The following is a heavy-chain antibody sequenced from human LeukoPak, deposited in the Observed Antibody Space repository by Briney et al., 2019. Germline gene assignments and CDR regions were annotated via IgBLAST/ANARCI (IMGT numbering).Heavy chain of an antibody. Sequence: GGSLRLSCAASGLTFSSYAMSWVRQAPGKGLEWVSAISGSGGSTYYADSVKGRFTISRDNSKNTLYLQMNSLRAEDTAVYYCAKDLHYDFWSGYYYYYYGMDVWGQGTTVTVSS. V-gene: IGHV3-23*01. CDR3: AKDLHYDFWSGYYYYYYGMDV. J-gene: IGHJ6*02. CDR1: GLTFSSYA. CDR2: ISGSGGST. D-gene: IGHD3-3*01.